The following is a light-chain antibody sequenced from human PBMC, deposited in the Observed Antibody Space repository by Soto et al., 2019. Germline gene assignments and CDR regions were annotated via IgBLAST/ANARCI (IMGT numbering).Light chain of an antibody. V-gene: IGLV2-11*01. J-gene: IGLJ3*02. CDR3: CSYAGSYTWV. Sequence: QSALTQPASVSGPPGQSITISCTGTSSDVGAYNYVSWYQHHPGKAPRLVIYDVSKRPSGVPDRFSGSKSGNTASLTISGLQAEDEADYYCCSYAGSYTWVFGGGTKLTVL. CDR2: DVS. CDR1: SSDVGAYNY.